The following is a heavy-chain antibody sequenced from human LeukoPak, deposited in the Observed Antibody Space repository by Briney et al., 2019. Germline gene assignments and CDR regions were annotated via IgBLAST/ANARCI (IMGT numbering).Heavy chain of an antibody. CDR1: GGSISSSY. CDR3: ARGLRPSGSYRYYYYYMDV. J-gene: IGHJ6*03. Sequence: SETLSLTCTVSGGSISSSYWAWIRQPPGKGLEWIGSIYYSGNTYYKSSLKSRVTIAVDTSKNQFSLKLNSVTAADTAVYYCARGLRPSGSYRYYYYYMDVWGKGTTVTISS. CDR2: IYYSGNT. V-gene: IGHV4-39*07. D-gene: IGHD1-26*01.